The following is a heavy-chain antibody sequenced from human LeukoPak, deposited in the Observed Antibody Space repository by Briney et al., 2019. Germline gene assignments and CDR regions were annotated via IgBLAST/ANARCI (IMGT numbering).Heavy chain of an antibody. Sequence: SETLSLTCTVSGVSISSSSYYRSWFRQPPGKGLEWIGYIFYRGPTHYNPSLKSRVTISVDTSKNQFSLRLTSVTAADTAVYYCASGPYPAAGTDHQFDYWGQGILVTVFS. CDR3: ASGPYPAAGTDHQFDY. D-gene: IGHD6-13*01. V-gene: IGHV4-61*01. CDR2: IFYRGPT. CDR1: GVSISSSSYY. J-gene: IGHJ4*02.